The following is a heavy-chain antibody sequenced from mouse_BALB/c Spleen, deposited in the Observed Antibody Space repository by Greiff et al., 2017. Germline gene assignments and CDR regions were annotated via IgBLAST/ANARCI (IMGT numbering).Heavy chain of an antibody. Sequence: VQLKQSGPELVQPGASVKISCKASGYSFTGYFMNWVKQSHGKSLEWIGRINPYNGDTFYNQKFKGKATLTVDKSSSTAHMELLSLTSEDSAVYYCGRGGGYDAYAMDYWGQGTSVTVSS. CDR3: GRGGGYDAYAMDY. CDR2: INPYNGDT. J-gene: IGHJ4*01. D-gene: IGHD2-2*01. V-gene: IGHV1-37*01. CDR1: GYSFTGYF.